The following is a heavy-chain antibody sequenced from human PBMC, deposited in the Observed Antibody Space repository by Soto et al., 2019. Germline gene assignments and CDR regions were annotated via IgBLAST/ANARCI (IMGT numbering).Heavy chain of an antibody. Sequence: QVQLVQSGAAVKKPGASVKVSCKASGYTFTSYGFSWVRQAPGQGLEWMGWISAYNGNTNYAQKLQGRVTMTTDTSSRKAYMELRSLRSDDTAVYYCASYHLNSYYSGRDVWGQGTTVTVSS. V-gene: IGHV1-18*01. CDR1: GYTFTSYG. J-gene: IGHJ6*02. CDR3: ASYHLNSYYSGRDV. CDR2: ISAYNGNT.